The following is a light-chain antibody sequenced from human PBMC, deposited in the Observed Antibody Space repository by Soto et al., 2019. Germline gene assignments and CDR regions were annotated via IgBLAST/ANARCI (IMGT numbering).Light chain of an antibody. J-gene: IGKJ4*01. CDR2: DAS. Sequence: EIVLTQSPGTLSLSPGERATLSCRASQSVSTYLAWYQQKPGQAPRLLIYDASKRATGIPARFSGSGSGTDFTLTITSLESEDFAVYYCQQRSTWPPRLTFGGGTKVDNK. V-gene: IGKV3-11*01. CDR1: QSVSTY. CDR3: QQRSTWPPRLT.